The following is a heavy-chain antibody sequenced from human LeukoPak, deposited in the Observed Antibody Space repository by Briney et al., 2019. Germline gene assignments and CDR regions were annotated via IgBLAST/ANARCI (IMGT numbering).Heavy chain of an antibody. CDR2: IRSKANSYAT. D-gene: IGHD2-15*01. J-gene: IGHJ4*02. V-gene: IGHV3-73*01. CDR1: GFTFSGSA. CDR3: TRHNGDYCSGGSCYWNGVDY. Sequence: GGSLRLSCAASGFTFSGSAMHWVRQASGKGLEWAGRIRSKANSYATAYAASVKGRFIISRDDSKNTAYLQMNSLKTEDTAVYYCTRHNGDYCSGGSCYWNGVDYWGQGTLDTVSS.